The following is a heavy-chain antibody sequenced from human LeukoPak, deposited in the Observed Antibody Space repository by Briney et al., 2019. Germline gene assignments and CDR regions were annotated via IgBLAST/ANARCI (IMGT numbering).Heavy chain of an antibody. J-gene: IGHJ4*02. CDR1: GGTFSSNT. CDR2: INPSGGST. V-gene: IGHV1-46*01. CDR3: ARGVYGDYPINPFDY. Sequence: GASVKVSCKXSGGTFSSNTISRVRQAPGQGLEWMGIINPSGGSTSYAQKFQGRVTMTRDTSTSTVYMELSSLRSEDTAVYYCARGVYGDYPINPFDYWGQGTLVTVSS. D-gene: IGHD4-17*01.